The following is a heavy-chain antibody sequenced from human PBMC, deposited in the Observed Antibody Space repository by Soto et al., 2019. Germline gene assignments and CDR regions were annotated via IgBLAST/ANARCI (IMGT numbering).Heavy chain of an antibody. Sequence: QVQLVQSGAEVKKPGASVKVSCKASGYTFTSYGISWVRQAPGQGLEWMGWISNHNDDTNYARKLQGRVTMTTDTSTSTAYMELRSLTSDDTAVYYCARGISCGSGTCYGYWGQGTLVTVSS. D-gene: IGHD3-10*01. J-gene: IGHJ4*02. CDR3: ARGISCGSGTCYGY. CDR1: GYTFTSYG. V-gene: IGHV1-18*01. CDR2: ISNHNDDT.